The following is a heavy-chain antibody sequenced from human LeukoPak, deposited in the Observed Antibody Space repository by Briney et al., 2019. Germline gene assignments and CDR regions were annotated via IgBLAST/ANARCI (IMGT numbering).Heavy chain of an antibody. Sequence: PGGSLRLSCAASGFTFSSYSMNWVRQAPGKGLEWASSISSSSSYIYYADSVKGRFTVSRDNAKNSLYLQMNSLRAEDTAVYYCARYSSSYNWYFDLWGRGTLVTVSS. CDR2: ISSSSSYI. D-gene: IGHD6-13*01. CDR3: ARYSSSYNWYFDL. J-gene: IGHJ2*01. CDR1: GFTFSSYS. V-gene: IGHV3-21*01.